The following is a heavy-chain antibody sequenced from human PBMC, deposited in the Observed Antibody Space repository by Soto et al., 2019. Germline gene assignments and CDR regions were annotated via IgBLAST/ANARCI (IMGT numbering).Heavy chain of an antibody. CDR3: XXXXSGTYYVPDY. CDR1: NGSITSGGYY. V-gene: IGHV4-31*03. D-gene: IGHD1-26*01. J-gene: IGHJ4*02. CDR2: IYHSGST. Sequence: QVQLQESGPRLVEASQTLSLTCTVSNGSITSGGYYWSWIRQPPGKRLEWIGYIYHSGSTFYSPSLQSRLTMSVDTSXXXXXXTXXSVXAXXXXXXXXXXXSGTYYVPDYWGQGTPVTVSS.